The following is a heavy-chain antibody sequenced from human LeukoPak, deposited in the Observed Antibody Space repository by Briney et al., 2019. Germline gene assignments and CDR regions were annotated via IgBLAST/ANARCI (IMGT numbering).Heavy chain of an antibody. CDR3: ARSIGGLQSTFGY. Sequence: SETLSLTCTVSGGSISSYYWSWIRQPPGKGLEWIGYIYYSGSTNYNPSLKSRVTISVDTSKNQFSLKLSSVTAADTAVYYCARSIGGLQSTFGYWGQGTLVTVSS. V-gene: IGHV4-59*01. J-gene: IGHJ4*02. CDR1: GGSISSYY. CDR2: IYYSGST. D-gene: IGHD4-11*01.